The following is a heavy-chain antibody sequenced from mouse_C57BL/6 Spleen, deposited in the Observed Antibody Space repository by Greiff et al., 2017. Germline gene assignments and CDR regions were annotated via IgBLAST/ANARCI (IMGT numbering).Heavy chain of an antibody. D-gene: IGHD1-1*01. CDR1: GYTFTSYW. Sequence: QVQLQQPGTELVKPGASVKLSCKASGYTFTSYWMHWVKQRPGQGLEWIGNINPSNGGTNYNEKFKSKATLTVDKSSSTAYMQLSSLTSEDAAVYYCARGPSITTVVEDYAMDYWGQGTSVTVSS. V-gene: IGHV1-53*01. CDR2: INPSNGGT. CDR3: ARGPSITTVVEDYAMDY. J-gene: IGHJ4*01.